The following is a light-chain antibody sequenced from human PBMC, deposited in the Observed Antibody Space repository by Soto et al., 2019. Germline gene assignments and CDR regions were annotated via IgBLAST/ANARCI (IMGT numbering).Light chain of an antibody. CDR3: ASWDNSLNGLYV. J-gene: IGLJ1*01. CDR1: SSNIGSHP. CDR2: GDN. V-gene: IGLV1-44*01. Sequence: QSVLTQPPSACGTPGQRVTISCSGSSSNIGSHPVNWYQQLPGTAPKLLLYGDNQRPSGVPDRFSASKSGASASLAISGLQSEDEATYYCASWDNSLNGLYVFGAGTKVTVL.